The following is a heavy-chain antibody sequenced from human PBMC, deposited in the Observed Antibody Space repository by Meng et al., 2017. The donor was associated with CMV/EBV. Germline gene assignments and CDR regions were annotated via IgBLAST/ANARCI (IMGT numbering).Heavy chain of an antibody. D-gene: IGHD2-21*01. CDR3: ARGCGGDCSGFFDY. Sequence: KASGYPFTSYGIRWVRQAPGQGLEWMGWISAYNGNTNYAQKLQGRVTMTTDTSTSTAYMELRSLRSDDTAVYYCARGCGGDCSGFFDYWGQGTLVTVSS. J-gene: IGHJ4*02. CDR1: GYPFTSYG. CDR2: ISAYNGNT. V-gene: IGHV1-18*01.